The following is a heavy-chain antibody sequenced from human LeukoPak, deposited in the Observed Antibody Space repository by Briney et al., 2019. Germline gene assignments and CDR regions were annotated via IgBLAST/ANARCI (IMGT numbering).Heavy chain of an antibody. D-gene: IGHD1-26*01. Sequence: ASVMVSCKTSGYTFTRYGIGWARQAPGQGLEWMGWISTYDGGTNYAPKFQGRVTVTKDTSASTVYMELRSLGSDDTAVYYCARDLLTLVGAIDYWGQGTLVTVSS. V-gene: IGHV1-18*01. CDR3: ARDLLTLVGAIDY. J-gene: IGHJ4*02. CDR2: ISTYDGGT. CDR1: GYTFTRYG.